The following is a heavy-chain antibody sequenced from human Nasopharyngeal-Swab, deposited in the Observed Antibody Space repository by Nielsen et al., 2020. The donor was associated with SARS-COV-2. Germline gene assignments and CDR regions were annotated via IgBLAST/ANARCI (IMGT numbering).Heavy chain of an antibody. D-gene: IGHD1-26*01. Sequence: WIRQPPGKGLLWVSRINTDGSSTPYADSVKGRFTISRDNAKNTLHLQMNSLRAEDTAVYYCARASYRGYYYMDVWGKGTTVTVSS. V-gene: IGHV3-74*01. CDR2: INTDGSST. J-gene: IGHJ6*03. CDR3: ARASYRGYYYMDV.